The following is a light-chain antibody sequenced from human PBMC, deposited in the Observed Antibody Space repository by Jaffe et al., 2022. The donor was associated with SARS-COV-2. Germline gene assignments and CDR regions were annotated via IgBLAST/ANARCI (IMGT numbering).Light chain of an antibody. J-gene: IGKJ3*01. V-gene: IGKV3-11*01. CDR1: QSVSSY. CDR3: QQRSNWPPG. Sequence: EIVLTQSPATLSLSPGERATLSCRASQSVSSYLAWYQQKPGQAPRLLIYDASNRATGIPARFSGSGSGTDFTLTISSLEPEDFAVYYCQQRSNWPPGLGPGTKVDIK. CDR2: DAS.